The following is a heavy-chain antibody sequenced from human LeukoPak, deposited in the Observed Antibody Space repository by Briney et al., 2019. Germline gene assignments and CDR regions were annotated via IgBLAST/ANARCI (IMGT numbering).Heavy chain of an antibody. CDR3: ARDKSYDSSGTFDY. CDR1: GGTFSSYA. CDR2: IIPILGIA. J-gene: IGHJ4*02. V-gene: IGHV1-69*04. Sequence: SVKVSCKASGGTFSSYAISWVRQAPGQGLEWMGRIIPILGIANYAQKFQGRVTITADKSTSTAYMELSSLRSEDTAVYYCARDKSYDSSGTFDYWGQGTLVTVSS. D-gene: IGHD3-22*01.